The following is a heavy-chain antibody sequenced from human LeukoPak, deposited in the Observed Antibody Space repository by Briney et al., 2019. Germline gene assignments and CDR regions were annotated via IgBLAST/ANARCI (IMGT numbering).Heavy chain of an antibody. J-gene: IGHJ4*02. CDR3: VKAAGGSTKIFDY. CDR2: ISGSGGST. V-gene: IGHV3-23*01. D-gene: IGHD6-13*01. CDR1: GFTFSSYA. Sequence: PGGSLRLSCAASGFTFSSYAMNWVRQAPGKGLEWVSGISGSGGSTYYADSVKGRFTISRDNSKNTLYLQMNTLRAEDTAVYYCVKAAGGSTKIFDYWGQGTLVPVSS.